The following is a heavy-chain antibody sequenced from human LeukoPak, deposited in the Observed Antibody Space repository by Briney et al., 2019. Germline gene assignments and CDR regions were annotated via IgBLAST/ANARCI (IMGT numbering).Heavy chain of an antibody. Sequence: GGSLRLSCAASGFTFSSYGMHWVRQAPGKGLEWVAVISHDGSNKYYADSVKGRFTISRDNSKNTLYLQMNSLRAEDTAMYYCANGGYYYDSSGYRIFGLGYFQHWGQGTLVTVSS. CDR2: ISHDGSNK. V-gene: IGHV3-30*18. J-gene: IGHJ1*01. CDR3: ANGGYYYDSSGYRIFGLGYFQH. D-gene: IGHD3-22*01. CDR1: GFTFSSYG.